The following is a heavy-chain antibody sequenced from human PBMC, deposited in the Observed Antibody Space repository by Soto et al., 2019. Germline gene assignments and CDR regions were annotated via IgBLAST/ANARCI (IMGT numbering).Heavy chain of an antibody. J-gene: IGHJ4*02. CDR3: ARDCFGIDY. D-gene: IGHD3-16*01. CDR2: INPYNGNT. V-gene: IGHV1-18*01. Sequence: QVQLVQSGAEVKKPGASVKVSCKASGYTFTSYGISWVRQAPGQGLEWMGWINPYNGNTNYAQKLQGRVTMTTDTYTNTADMELRSLRSDDTAVYYCARDCFGIDYWGQGTLVTVSS. CDR1: GYTFTSYG.